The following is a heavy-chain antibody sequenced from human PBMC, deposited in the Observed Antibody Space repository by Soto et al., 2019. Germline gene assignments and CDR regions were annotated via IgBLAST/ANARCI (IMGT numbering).Heavy chain of an antibody. CDR3: VKAFWDGYPLWYYFDY. CDR2: ISSNGGST. Sequence: GGSLRLSCSASGFTFSSYAMHWVRQAPGKGLEYVSAISSNGGSTYYADSVKGRFTISRDNSKNTLYLQMSSLRAEDTAVYYCVKAFWDGYPLWYYFDYWGQGTLVTVSS. V-gene: IGHV3-64D*08. D-gene: IGHD3-10*01. CDR1: GFTFSSYA. J-gene: IGHJ4*02.